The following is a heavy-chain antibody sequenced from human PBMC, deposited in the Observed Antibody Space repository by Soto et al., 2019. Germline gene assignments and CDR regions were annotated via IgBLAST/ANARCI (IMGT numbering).Heavy chain of an antibody. V-gene: IGHV4-59*08. Sequence: SETLSLTCTVSGGSISSYYWSWIRQPPGKGLEWIGYIHHSGSTNYNPSLKSRVTISADTSKNQFSLKLSSVTAADTAVYYCARGHYDFWSGYFATIDYWGQGTLVTVSS. CDR3: ARGHYDFWSGYFATIDY. CDR2: IHHSGST. D-gene: IGHD3-3*01. CDR1: GGSISSYY. J-gene: IGHJ4*02.